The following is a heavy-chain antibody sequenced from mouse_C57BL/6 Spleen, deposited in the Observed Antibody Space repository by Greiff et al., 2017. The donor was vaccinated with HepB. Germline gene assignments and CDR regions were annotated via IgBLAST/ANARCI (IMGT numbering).Heavy chain of an antibody. J-gene: IGHJ4*01. V-gene: IGHV5-6*01. CDR3: ARERVYDYDDAAFPMDY. CDR1: GFTFSSYG. D-gene: IGHD2-4*01. Sequence: EVQGVESGGDLVKPGGSLKLSCAASGFTFSSYGMSWVRQTPDKRLEWVATISSGGSYTYYPDSVKGRFTISRDNAKNTLYLQMSSLKSEDTAMYYCARERVYDYDDAAFPMDYWGQGTSVTVSS. CDR2: ISSGGSYT.